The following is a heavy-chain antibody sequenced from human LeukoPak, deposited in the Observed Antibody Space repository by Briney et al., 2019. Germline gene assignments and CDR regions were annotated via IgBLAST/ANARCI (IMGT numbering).Heavy chain of an antibody. CDR3: ARDQYDTWSRRGNFDS. Sequence: GGSLRLSCAASGFTFDDYVMNWVRQAPGKGLEWVSGISWNSGTIGYVDSVKGRFTISRDNTKNSLYLQMNSLRVEDTAVFYCARDQYDTWSRRGNFDSWGQGTLVIVSS. J-gene: IGHJ4*02. CDR1: GFTFDDYV. CDR2: ISWNSGTI. V-gene: IGHV3-9*01. D-gene: IGHD3-3*01.